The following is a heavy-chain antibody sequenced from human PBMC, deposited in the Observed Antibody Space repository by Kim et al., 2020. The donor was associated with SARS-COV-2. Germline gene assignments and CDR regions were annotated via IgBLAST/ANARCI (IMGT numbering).Heavy chain of an antibody. V-gene: IGHV3-11*05. CDR2: ISSSSSYT. D-gene: IGHD3-22*01. CDR3: ARDRSSGYYYDY. CDR1: GVTFSDYY. Sequence: GGSLRLSCAASGVTFSDYYMSWIRQAPGKGLEWVSYISSSSSYTNYAYSVKGRFTISRDNAKNSLHLQMNSLRAEDTAVYYCARDRSSGYYYDYWGQGTLVTVSS. J-gene: IGHJ4*02.